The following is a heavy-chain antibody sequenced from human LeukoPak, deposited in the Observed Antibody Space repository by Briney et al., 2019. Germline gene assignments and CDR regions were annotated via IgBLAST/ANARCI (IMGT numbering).Heavy chain of an antibody. D-gene: IGHD6-6*01. J-gene: IGHJ5*02. CDR3: ARDLGSSDTSTNWFDP. Sequence: ASVKVSCKASGYTFTSYGISWVRQAPGQGLEWMGWISAYNGNTNYAQKLQGRVTMTTDTSTSTAYMELRSLRSDDTAVYYCARDLGSSDTSTNWFDPWGQGTLVTVSS. V-gene: IGHV1-18*01. CDR2: ISAYNGNT. CDR1: GYTFTSYG.